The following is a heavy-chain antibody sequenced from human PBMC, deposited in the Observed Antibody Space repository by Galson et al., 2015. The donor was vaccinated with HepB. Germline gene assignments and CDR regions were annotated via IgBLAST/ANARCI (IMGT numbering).Heavy chain of an antibody. CDR1: GYTFTGYY. Sequence: SVKVSCKASGYTFTGYYMHWVRQAPGQGLEWMGRINPNSGGTNYAQKFQGRVTMTRDTSISTAYMELSRLRSDDTAVYYCARDSGGSYLGAYYYYMDVWGKGTTVTVSS. D-gene: IGHD1-26*01. J-gene: IGHJ6*03. V-gene: IGHV1-2*06. CDR3: ARDSGGSYLGAYYYYMDV. CDR2: INPNSGGT.